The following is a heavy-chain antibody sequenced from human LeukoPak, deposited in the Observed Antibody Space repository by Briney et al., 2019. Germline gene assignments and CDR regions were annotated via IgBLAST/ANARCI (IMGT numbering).Heavy chain of an antibody. Sequence: SQTLSLTCTVSGGSISNGDYYWSWIRQPPGKGLEWIGYIYYSGSTYYNPSLKSRVTISVDTSKNQFSLKLSSVTAADTAVYYCARGITMIDRAAFDIWGQGTMVTVSS. D-gene: IGHD3-22*01. CDR1: GGSISNGDYY. CDR2: IYYSGST. V-gene: IGHV4-30-4*08. J-gene: IGHJ3*02. CDR3: ARGITMIDRAAFDI.